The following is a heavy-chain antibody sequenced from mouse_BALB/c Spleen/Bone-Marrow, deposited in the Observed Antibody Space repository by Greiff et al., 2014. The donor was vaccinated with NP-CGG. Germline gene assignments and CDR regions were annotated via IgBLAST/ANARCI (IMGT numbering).Heavy chain of an antibody. J-gene: IGHJ4*01. D-gene: IGHD3-3*01. V-gene: IGHV5-4*02. CDR1: GFTFSDYY. Sequence: EVMLVESGGGLVKPGGSLKLSCAASGFTFSDYYMYWVRQTPEKRLEWVATISDGGNYTYYPDSVKGRFTISRDNAKNNLYLQMSSLKSEDTAMYYCAGTWEAMDCWGQGTSVTVSS. CDR3: AGTWEAMDC. CDR2: ISDGGNYT.